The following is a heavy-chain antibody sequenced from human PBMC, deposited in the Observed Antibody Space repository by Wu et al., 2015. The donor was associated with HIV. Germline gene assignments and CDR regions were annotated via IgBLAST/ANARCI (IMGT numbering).Heavy chain of an antibody. V-gene: IGHV1-2*02. Sequence: QVQLVQSGAEMKKPGASVKVSCTASGYTFTAYYIHWVRQAPGQGLEWMGWINPDSGGTNYLQNFQGRVTMTRDTSINSIYLDLTGLRFDDTAVYYCARAKNDFWSGSFFDYWGQGTLVAVSS. D-gene: IGHD3-3*01. J-gene: IGHJ4*02. CDR1: GYTFTAYY. CDR2: INPDSGGT. CDR3: ARAKNDFWSGSFFDY.